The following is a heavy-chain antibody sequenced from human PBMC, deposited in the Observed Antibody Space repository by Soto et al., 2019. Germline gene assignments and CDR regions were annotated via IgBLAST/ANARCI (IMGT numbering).Heavy chain of an antibody. CDR3: ARAGRGYCSGGSCYGAFDI. CDR1: GGTFSSYA. V-gene: IGHV1-69*12. J-gene: IGHJ3*02. CDR2: ITPIFGTA. Sequence: QVQLVQSGAEVKKPGSSVKVSCKASGGTFSSYAISWVRQAPGQGLEWMGGITPIFGTANYAQKFQGRVKITADEATSTADKERSSLRSEETAGYYSARAGRGYCSGGSCYGAFDIWGQGTMVTVSS. D-gene: IGHD2-15*01.